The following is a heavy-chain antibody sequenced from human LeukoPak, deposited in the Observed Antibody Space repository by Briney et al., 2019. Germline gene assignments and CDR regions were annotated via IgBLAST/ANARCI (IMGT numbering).Heavy chain of an antibody. Sequence: SQTLSLTCAISGDSVSSNDAAWNWIRQSPSRGLEWLGRTYYRSKWYSVYAVSVKGRITINPDTSKNQFSLKLSSVTAADTAVYYCARGRLIPKASHYFDWLLYDYWGQGTLVTVSS. D-gene: IGHD3-9*01. CDR2: TYYRSKWYS. V-gene: IGHV6-1*01. CDR1: GDSVSSNDAA. J-gene: IGHJ4*02. CDR3: ARGRLIPKASHYFDWLLYDY.